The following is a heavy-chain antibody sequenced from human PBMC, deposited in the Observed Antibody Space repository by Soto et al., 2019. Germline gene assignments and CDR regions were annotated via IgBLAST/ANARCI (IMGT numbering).Heavy chain of an antibody. D-gene: IGHD1-7*01. Sequence: QVQLQQWGAGLLKPSETLSLTCAVYGRSFSGYYWSWIRQPPGKGLEWIGEINHSGSTNYNPSLKSRVTISVDTSKNQFSLKLSSVTAADTAVYYCARGGSNWNYAVHRAAVRRAFDIWGQGTMVTVSS. CDR1: GRSFSGYY. J-gene: IGHJ3*02. CDR2: INHSGST. CDR3: ARGGSNWNYAVHRAAVRRAFDI. V-gene: IGHV4-34*01.